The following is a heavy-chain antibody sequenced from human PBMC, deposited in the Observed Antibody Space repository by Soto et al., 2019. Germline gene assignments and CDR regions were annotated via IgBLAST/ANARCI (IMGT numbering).Heavy chain of an antibody. V-gene: IGHV4-59*01. CDR3: ARVHSSGWHDFDY. Sequence: VPLSLTGPVSDGSITRYCCSWTGQPQGKGLEWIGYIYYSGSTTHNPFLKSRVTISVDTSKNHFSLKLSSVTAADTAVYYCARVHSSGWHDFDYWGQGTLVTVSS. J-gene: IGHJ4*02. D-gene: IGHD6-19*01. CDR2: IYYSGST. CDR1: DGSITRYC.